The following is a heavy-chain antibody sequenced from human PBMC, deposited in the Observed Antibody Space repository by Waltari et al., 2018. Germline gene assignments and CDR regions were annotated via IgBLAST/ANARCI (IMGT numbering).Heavy chain of an antibody. CDR1: GLTFDDYA. D-gene: IGHD1-1*01. Sequence: EVQLVESGGVVVQPGGSLRLSCAASGLTFDDYAMHWVRQAPGKGLEWVSLISWDGGSTYYADSVKGRFTISRDNSKNSLYLQMNSLRAEDTALYYCAKDMSLQGDDAFDIWGQGTMVTVSS. CDR2: ISWDGGST. J-gene: IGHJ3*02. V-gene: IGHV3-43D*04. CDR3: AKDMSLQGDDAFDI.